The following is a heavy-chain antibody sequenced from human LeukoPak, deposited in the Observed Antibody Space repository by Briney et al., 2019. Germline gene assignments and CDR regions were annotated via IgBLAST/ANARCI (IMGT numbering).Heavy chain of an antibody. D-gene: IGHD3-3*01. CDR1: GGSFSGYY. CDR2: INHSGST. CDR3: ARNYDFWSGYYHYFDY. J-gene: IGHJ4*02. Sequence: SETLSLTCAVYGGSFSGYYWSWIRQPPGKGLEWIGEINHSGSTNYNPSLKSRVTISVDTSKNQFSLKLSSVTAADTAVYYCARNYDFWSGYYHYFDYWGQGTLVIVSS. V-gene: IGHV4-34*01.